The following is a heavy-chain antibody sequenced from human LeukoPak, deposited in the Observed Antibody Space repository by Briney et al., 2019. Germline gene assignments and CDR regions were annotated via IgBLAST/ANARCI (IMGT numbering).Heavy chain of an antibody. CDR1: GFTFSSYS. CDR3: ARSIVPDGTSPFDY. D-gene: IGHD6-13*01. J-gene: IGHJ4*02. Sequence: PGGSLRLSCAASGFTFSSYSMNWVRQAPGKGLEWVSSISSSSDYIYYADSVKGRFTISRDNAKNSLYLQMNSLRAEDTAVYYCARSIVPDGTSPFDYWGQGTLVTVSS. CDR2: ISSSSDYI. V-gene: IGHV3-21*01.